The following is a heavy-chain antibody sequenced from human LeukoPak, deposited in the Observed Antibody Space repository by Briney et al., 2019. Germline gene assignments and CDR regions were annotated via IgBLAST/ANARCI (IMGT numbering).Heavy chain of an antibody. CDR2: ISSSSSYI. CDR1: GFTFSSYS. CDR3: ARDTSGWYSGDY. J-gene: IGHJ4*02. Sequence: GGSLRLSCAASGFTFSSYSMNWVRQAPGKGLEWVSSISSSSSYIYYADPVKGRFTISRDNAKNSLYLQMNSLRAEDTAVYYCARDTSGWYSGDYWGQGTLVTVSS. D-gene: IGHD6-19*01. V-gene: IGHV3-21*01.